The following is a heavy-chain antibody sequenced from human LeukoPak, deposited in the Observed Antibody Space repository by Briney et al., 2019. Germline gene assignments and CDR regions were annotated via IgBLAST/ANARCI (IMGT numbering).Heavy chain of an antibody. J-gene: IGHJ3*02. CDR2: ISGSGSTI. CDR1: GFTFSDYY. CDR3: GSAFRFFATKRSFDI. V-gene: IGHV3-11*01. D-gene: IGHD1-1*01. Sequence: GGSLRLSCAASGFTFSDYYMGWIRQAPGKGLEWVSYISGSGSTIFYADSVEGRFTISRDNAKNSVDLQMTSLRADDTAVCYCGSAFRFFATKRSFDIWGQGTMVTVSS.